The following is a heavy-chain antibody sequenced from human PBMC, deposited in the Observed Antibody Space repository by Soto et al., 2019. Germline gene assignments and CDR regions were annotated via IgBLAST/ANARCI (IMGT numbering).Heavy chain of an antibody. CDR1: RYTFTSYD. D-gene: IGHD3-16*01. V-gene: IGHV1-8*01. CDR2: MNPNSGNT. Sequence: GASVKVSCKASRYTFTSYDIHWVRQATGQGLEWMGWMNPNSGNTGYAQKLQGRVTMTRNTSISTAYMELSSLRSEDTAVYYCAREMYTTRGSPFDYWGQRTLVTVSS. J-gene: IGHJ4*02. CDR3: AREMYTTRGSPFDY.